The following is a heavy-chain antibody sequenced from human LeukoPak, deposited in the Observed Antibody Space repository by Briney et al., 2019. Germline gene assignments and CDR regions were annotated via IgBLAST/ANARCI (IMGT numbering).Heavy chain of an antibody. Sequence: PSETLSLTCTVSGGSISSYYLSWIRQPPGKGLEWIGYISHSVSTNYNPSLKSRVTISVDTSKNQFSLKLSSVTAADTAVYYCAREDDLFDYWGQGTLVTVSS. CDR3: AREDDLFDY. CDR2: ISHSVST. CDR1: GGSISSYY. J-gene: IGHJ4*02. V-gene: IGHV4-59*12.